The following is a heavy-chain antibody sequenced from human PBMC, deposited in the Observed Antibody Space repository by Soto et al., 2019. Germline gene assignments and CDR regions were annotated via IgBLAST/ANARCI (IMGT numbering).Heavy chain of an antibody. CDR3: AKSNYYDSSGYYFQYFQH. V-gene: IGHV3-23*01. J-gene: IGHJ1*01. Sequence: APGKGLEWVSAISGSGGSTYYADSVKGRFTISRDNSKNTLYLQMNSLRAEDTAVYYCAKSNYYDSSGYYFQYFQHWGQGTLVTVSS. CDR2: ISGSGGST. D-gene: IGHD3-22*01.